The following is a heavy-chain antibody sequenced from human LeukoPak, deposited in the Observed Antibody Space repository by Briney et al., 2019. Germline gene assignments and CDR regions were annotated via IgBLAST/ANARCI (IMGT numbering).Heavy chain of an antibody. CDR1: GFTFSSYA. V-gene: IGHV3-23*01. J-gene: IGHJ6*02. CDR2: ISGSGGST. Sequence: GGSLRLSCAASGFTFSSYAMSWVRQAPGKGLEWVSAISGSGGSTYYADSVKGRFTISRDNSKNTLYLQMNSLRAEDTAVYYCAKAATYYDFWSGYWDYYGMDVWGQGPTVTVSS. D-gene: IGHD3-3*01. CDR3: AKAATYYDFWSGYWDYYGMDV.